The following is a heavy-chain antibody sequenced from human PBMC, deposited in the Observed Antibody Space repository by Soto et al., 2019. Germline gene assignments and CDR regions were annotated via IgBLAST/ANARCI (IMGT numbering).Heavy chain of an antibody. V-gene: IGHV3-23*01. J-gene: IGHJ6*02. D-gene: IGHD4-17*01. CDR1: GCTFSSYA. CDR3: AKVEGDYGDTGGMDV. CDR2: ISGSGGST. Sequence: EVQLLESGGGLVQPGGSLRLSGAASGCTFSSYAMSCVRQAPGKGLEWVSAISGSGGSTYYADSVKGRFTISRDNSKNTLYLQMNSLRAEDTAVYYCAKVEGDYGDTGGMDVWGQGTTVTVSS.